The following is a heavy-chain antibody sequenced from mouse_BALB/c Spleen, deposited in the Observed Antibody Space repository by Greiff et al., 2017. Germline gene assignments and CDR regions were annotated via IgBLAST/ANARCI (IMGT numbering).Heavy chain of an antibody. CDR3: ARGRDYGTPYAMDY. V-gene: IGHV5-6-5*01. J-gene: IGHJ4*01. CDR1: GFTFSSYA. D-gene: IGHD1-1*01. Sequence: EVKLVESGGGLVKPGGSLKLSCAASGFTFSSYAMSWVRQTPEKRLEWVASISSGGSTYYPDSVKGRFTISRDNARNILYLQMSSLRSEDTAMYYCARGRDYGTPYAMDYWGQGTSVTVSS. CDR2: ISSGGST.